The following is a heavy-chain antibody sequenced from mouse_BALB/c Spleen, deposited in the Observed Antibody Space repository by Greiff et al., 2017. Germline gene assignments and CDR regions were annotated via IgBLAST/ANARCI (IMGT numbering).Heavy chain of an antibody. Sequence: EVKLMESGGGLVQPGGSRKLSCAASGFTFSDYGMAWVRQAPGKGPEWVAFISNLAYSIYYAHTVTGRFTISRENAKNTLYLEMSSLRSEDTAMYYCARDRAIDYGSSYGYFDVWGAGTTVTVSS. J-gene: IGHJ1*01. V-gene: IGHV5-15*02. D-gene: IGHD1-1*01. CDR2: ISNLAYSI. CDR1: GFTFSDYG. CDR3: ARDRAIDYGSSYGYFDV.